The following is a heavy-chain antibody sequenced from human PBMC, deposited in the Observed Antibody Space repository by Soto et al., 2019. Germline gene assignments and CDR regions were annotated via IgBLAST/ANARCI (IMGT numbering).Heavy chain of an antibody. CDR3: ARCFYGWGNYPYHYYGMDV. J-gene: IGHJ6*02. Sequence: SETLSLTCAVSGFSISSSHWWGWIRQPPGKGLEWIGYIYYNGNTDYNPSLKSRVTMSVDTSKNHFSLKLSSVTAVDTAVYYCARCFYGWGNYPYHYYGMDVWGQGTTVTVSS. D-gene: IGHD3-10*01. V-gene: IGHV4-28*01. CDR1: GFSISSSHW. CDR2: IYYNGNT.